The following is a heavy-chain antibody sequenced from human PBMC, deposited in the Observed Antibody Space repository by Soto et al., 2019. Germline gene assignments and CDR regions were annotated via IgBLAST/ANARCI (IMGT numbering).Heavy chain of an antibody. CDR2: IKHSGST. J-gene: IGHJ5*02. CDR1: GGSFSGYY. D-gene: IGHD2-2*01. CDR3: ARDQDIVVSPENWFDP. Sequence: SETLSLTCAVYGGSFSGYYWSWIRQPPGKGLEWIGEIKHSGSTNYNPSLKSRVTISVDTSKNQFSLRLSSVTAADTAVYYCARDQDIVVSPENWFDPWGQGTLVTVSS. V-gene: IGHV4-34*01.